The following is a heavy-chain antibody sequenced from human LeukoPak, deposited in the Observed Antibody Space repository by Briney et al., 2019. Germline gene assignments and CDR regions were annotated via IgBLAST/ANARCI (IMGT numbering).Heavy chain of an antibody. D-gene: IGHD4-17*01. CDR3: ARDADGDYDY. V-gene: IGHV3-7*01. J-gene: IGHJ4*02. Sequence: GGSLRLSCAASGFTFSRYWMSRVRQAPGKGLEGVAHIKQDGSEKYYVDSVKGGFTISRDNAKNSLYLQMNSLRAEDTAVYYCARDADGDYDYWGQGTLVTVSS. CDR2: IKQDGSEK. CDR1: GFTFSRYW.